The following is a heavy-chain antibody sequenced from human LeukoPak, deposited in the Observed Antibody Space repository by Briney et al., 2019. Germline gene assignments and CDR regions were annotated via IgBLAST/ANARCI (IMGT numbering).Heavy chain of an antibody. CDR1: GFTFSSYS. CDR2: ISSSSSYI. V-gene: IGHV3-21*01. J-gene: IGHJ3*02. CDR3: ARGVTMIVGEVSAFDI. Sequence: PGGSLRLSCAASGFTFSSYSMNWVRQAPGKGLEWVSSISSSSSYIYYADSVKGRFTISRDNAKNSLYLQMNSLRAEDTAVYYCARGVTMIVGEVSAFDIWGQGTMVTVSS. D-gene: IGHD3-22*01.